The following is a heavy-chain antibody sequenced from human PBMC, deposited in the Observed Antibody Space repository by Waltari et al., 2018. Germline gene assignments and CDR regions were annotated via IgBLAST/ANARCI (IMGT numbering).Heavy chain of an antibody. Sequence: QVQLQESGPGLVKPSQPLSLTCTVSGGSISSGGYYWSWIRQHPGKGLEWIGYIYYSGSTYYNPSLKSRVTISVDTSKNQFSLKLSSVTAADTAVYYCARCYPVAGIMYYFDYWGQGTLVTVSS. CDR3: ARCYPVAGIMYYFDY. J-gene: IGHJ4*02. CDR1: GGSISSGGYY. CDR2: IYYSGST. V-gene: IGHV4-31*03. D-gene: IGHD6-19*01.